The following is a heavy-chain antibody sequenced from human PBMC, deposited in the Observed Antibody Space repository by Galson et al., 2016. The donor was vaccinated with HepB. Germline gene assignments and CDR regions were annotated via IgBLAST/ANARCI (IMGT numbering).Heavy chain of an antibody. Sequence: PALVKPTQTLTLTCTVSGFSLRSGRMGVNWVRQPPGKALEWLAHIFPNDEKAYSTSLQNRLSISKDTSKSQVVLTMTNVDPVDTATYYCARIRSGYSYGHDSWGQGTLVTVSS. CDR3: ARIRSGYSYGHDS. CDR2: IFPNDEK. V-gene: IGHV2-26*01. D-gene: IGHD5-18*01. CDR1: GFSLRSGRMG. J-gene: IGHJ4*02.